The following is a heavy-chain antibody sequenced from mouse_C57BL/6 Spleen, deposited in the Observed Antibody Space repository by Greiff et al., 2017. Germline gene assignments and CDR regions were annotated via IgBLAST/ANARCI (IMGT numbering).Heavy chain of an antibody. CDR3: ARDVTGYYFDY. V-gene: IGHV3-6*01. Sequence: VQLKESGPGLVKPSQSLSLTCSVTGYSITSGYYWNWIRQFPGNKLEWMGYISYDGSNNYNPSLKNRISITRDTSKNQFFLKLNSVTTEDTATYYCARDVTGYYFDYWGQGTTLTVSS. D-gene: IGHD4-1*01. CDR1: GYSITSGYY. J-gene: IGHJ2*01. CDR2: ISYDGSN.